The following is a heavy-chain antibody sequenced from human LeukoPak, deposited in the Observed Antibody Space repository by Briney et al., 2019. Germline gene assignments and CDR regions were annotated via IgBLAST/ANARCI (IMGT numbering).Heavy chain of an antibody. CDR2: INPSGGST. V-gene: IGHV1-46*01. J-gene: IGHJ5*02. CDR1: GYTFTRYY. D-gene: IGHD5-18*01. CDR3: ARGSEIQTGWFDP. Sequence: ASVKVSCKASGYTFTRYYMHWVRQAPGQGLEWMGIINPSGGSTSYAQKFQGRVTMTRDMSTSTVYMELSSLRSEDTAVYYCARGSEIQTGWFDPWGQGTLVTVSS.